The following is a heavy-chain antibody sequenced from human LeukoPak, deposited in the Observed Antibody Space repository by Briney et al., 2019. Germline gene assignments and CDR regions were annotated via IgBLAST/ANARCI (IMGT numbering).Heavy chain of an antibody. D-gene: IGHD3-22*01. J-gene: IGHJ1*01. V-gene: IGHV4-39*01. CDR2: IYYSGST. Sequence: PSETLSLTCTVSGGSISSSSYYWGWIRQPPGKGLEWIVSIYYSGSTYDNPSLKSRVTISVDTSKNQFSLNLSSVTAADTAVYYCARHGRQGDYYDSSGYYLGFQHWGQGTLVTVSS. CDR1: GGSISSSSYY. CDR3: ARHGRQGDYYDSSGYYLGFQH.